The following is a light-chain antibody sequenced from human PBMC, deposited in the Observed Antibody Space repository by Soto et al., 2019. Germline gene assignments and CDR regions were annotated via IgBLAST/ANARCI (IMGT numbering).Light chain of an antibody. CDR2: GAS. CDR3: QQRSNWPPVLT. V-gene: IGKV3-11*01. Sequence: EIVLTQSPATLSLSPGERATLSCRASQSVSSYLAWYQQKPGQAPRLLIYGASNRATGIPARFGGSGSGTNFTLTISSLEPEDFAVYYCQQRSNWPPVLTFGGGTKVDIK. J-gene: IGKJ4*01. CDR1: QSVSSY.